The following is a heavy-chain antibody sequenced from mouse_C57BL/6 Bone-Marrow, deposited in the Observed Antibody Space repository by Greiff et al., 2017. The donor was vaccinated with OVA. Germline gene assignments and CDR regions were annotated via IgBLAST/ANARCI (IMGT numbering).Heavy chain of an antibody. V-gene: IGHV1-53*01. J-gene: IGHJ1*03. CDR2: INPSNGGT. CDR3: AWGGGSSWYFDV. Sequence: QVQLKQPGTELVKPGASVKLSCKASGYTFTSYWMHWVKQRPGQGLEWIGNINPSNGGTNYNEKFKSKATLTVDKSSSTAYMQLSSLTSEDSAVYYCAWGGGSSWYFDVWGTGTTVTVSS. D-gene: IGHD1-1*01. CDR1: GYTFTSYW.